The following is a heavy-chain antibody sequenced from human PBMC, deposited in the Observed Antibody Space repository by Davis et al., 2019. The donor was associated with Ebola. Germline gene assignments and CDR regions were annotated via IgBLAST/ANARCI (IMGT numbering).Heavy chain of an antibody. D-gene: IGHD6-13*01. CDR1: GYTLTNFY. CDR2: MNPSGTNT. V-gene: IGHV1-46*01. Sequence: ASVKVSCKASGYTLTNFYMHWVRQAPGQGLEWVGRMNPSGTNTNYAQKLQGRVSLTRDTSTSTVYMELSSLLSEDTAVYYCARDSIASADEGFDIWGQGTMVTVSS. CDR3: ARDSIASADEGFDI. J-gene: IGHJ3*02.